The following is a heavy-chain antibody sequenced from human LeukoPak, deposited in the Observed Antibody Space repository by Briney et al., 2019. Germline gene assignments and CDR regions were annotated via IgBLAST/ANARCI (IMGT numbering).Heavy chain of an antibody. CDR1: GGSFSGYY. CDR3: ARGPKYYDYVWGSYRYTPNYSDY. Sequence: PSETLSLTCAVYGGSFSGYYWSWIRQPPGKGLEWIGEINHSGSTNYNPSLKSRVTISVDTSKNQFSLKLSSVTAADTAVYYCARGPKYYDYVWGSYRYTPNYSDYWGQGNLVTVSS. CDR2: INHSGST. D-gene: IGHD3-16*02. J-gene: IGHJ4*02. V-gene: IGHV4-34*01.